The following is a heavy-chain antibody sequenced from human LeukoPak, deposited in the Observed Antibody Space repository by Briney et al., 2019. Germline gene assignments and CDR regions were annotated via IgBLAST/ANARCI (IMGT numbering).Heavy chain of an antibody. D-gene: IGHD6-13*01. V-gene: IGHV1-69*01. CDR2: IIPIFSTA. CDR1: GGTFSSYA. CDR3: ARSLAAAGKRDYFDY. J-gene: IGHJ4*02. Sequence: GSSVKVSCKASGGTFSSYAISWVRQAPGQGLGWMGGIIPIFSTANYAQKFQGRVTITADESTSTAYMELSSLRSEDTAVYYCARSLAAAGKRDYFDYWGQGTLVTVSS.